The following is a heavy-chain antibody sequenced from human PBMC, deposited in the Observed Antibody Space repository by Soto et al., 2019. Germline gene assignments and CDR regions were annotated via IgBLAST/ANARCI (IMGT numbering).Heavy chain of an antibody. CDR3: AKDRGVVAGTAQYFDY. V-gene: IGHV3-30*18. Sequence: LRLSFAASGFTFSSYGMHWVRQAPGKGLEWLAVISYDGSNKYYADSVKGRFTISRDNSKNTLYLQMNSLRAEDTAVYYCAKDRGVVAGTAQYFDYWGRGTLVTVSS. J-gene: IGHJ4*02. CDR2: ISYDGSNK. D-gene: IGHD6-19*01. CDR1: GFTFSSYG.